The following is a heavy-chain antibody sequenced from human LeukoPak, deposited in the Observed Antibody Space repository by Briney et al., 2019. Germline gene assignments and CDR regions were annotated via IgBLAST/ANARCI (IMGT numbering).Heavy chain of an antibody. CDR3: ARGNYYGSSGYYYGYYYYYMDV. CDR1: GLTVSSNY. CDR2: IYSGGST. J-gene: IGHJ6*03. V-gene: IGHV3-53*01. D-gene: IGHD3-22*01. Sequence: PGGSLRLSCAASGLTVSSNYMSWVRQAPGKGLEWVSVIYSGGSTYYADSVKGRFTISRDNSKNTLYLQMNSLRAEDTAVYYCARGNYYGSSGYYYGYYYYYMDVWGKGTTVTVSS.